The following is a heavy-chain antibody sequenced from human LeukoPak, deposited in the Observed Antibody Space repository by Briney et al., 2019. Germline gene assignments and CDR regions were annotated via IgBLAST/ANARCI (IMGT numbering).Heavy chain of an antibody. Sequence: SETLSLTCTVSGGSISSSSYYWGWIRQPPGKGLEWIGSIYYSGSTYYNPSLKSRVTISVDTSKNQFSLKLSSVTAADTAVYYCARDSGWRLYYYYGKDVWGQGTTVTVSS. J-gene: IGHJ6*02. CDR3: ARDSGWRLYYYYGKDV. CDR2: IYYSGST. CDR1: GGSISSSSYY. V-gene: IGHV4-39*02. D-gene: IGHD6-19*01.